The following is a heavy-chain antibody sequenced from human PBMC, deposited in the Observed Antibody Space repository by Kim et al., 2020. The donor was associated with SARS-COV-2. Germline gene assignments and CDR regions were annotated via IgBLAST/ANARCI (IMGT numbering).Heavy chain of an antibody. V-gene: IGHV4-39*01. D-gene: IGHD6-6*01. J-gene: IGHJ4*02. CDR2: T. Sequence: TNHHPSLKSRVTIPVHTSKNQFSLKLSPVTAADTAVYYCARRVAARHFDYWGQGTLVTVSS. CDR3: ARRVAARHFDY.